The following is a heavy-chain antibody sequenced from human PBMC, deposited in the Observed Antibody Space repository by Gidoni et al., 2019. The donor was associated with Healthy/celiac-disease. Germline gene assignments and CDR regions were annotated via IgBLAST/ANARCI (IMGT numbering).Heavy chain of an antibody. CDR1: GGSISSGGYY. D-gene: IGHD2-2*01. V-gene: IGHV4-31*03. Sequence: QVQLQESGPGLVKPSQTLSLTCTVSGGSISSGGYYWSWIRQHPGKGLEWIGYIYYSGSTYYNPSLKSRVTISVDTSKNQFSLKLSSVTAADTAVYYCARAVVVVPAAISGDYYYGMDVWGQGTTVTVSS. CDR3: ARAVVVVPAAISGDYYYGMDV. CDR2: IYYSGST. J-gene: IGHJ6*02.